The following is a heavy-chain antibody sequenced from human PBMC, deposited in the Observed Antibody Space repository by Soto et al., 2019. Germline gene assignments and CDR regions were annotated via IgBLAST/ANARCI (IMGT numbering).Heavy chain of an antibody. J-gene: IGHJ4*02. CDR1: GYAFSGYG. Sequence: ASVKVSCKASGYAFSGYGISWVRQAPGQGLEWMGWIYPYNGNTKYAQKLQGRVTMTTDTSTGTAYMELRSLTSDDTAVYYCARLVCIGDSCYSPLDYWGQGTQVTVSS. CDR3: ARLVCIGDSCYSPLDY. V-gene: IGHV1-18*04. CDR2: IYPYNGNT. D-gene: IGHD2-15*01.